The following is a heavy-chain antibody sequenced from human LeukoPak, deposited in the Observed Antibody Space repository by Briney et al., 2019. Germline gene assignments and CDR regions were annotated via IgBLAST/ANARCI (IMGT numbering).Heavy chain of an antibody. V-gene: IGHV1-18*01. CDR1: GYTFTSYG. D-gene: IGHD6-13*01. CDR2: ISAYNGNT. Sequence: ASVKVSCKASGYTFTSYGISWVRQAPGQGLEWMGWISAYNGNTNYAQKLQGRVTMTTDTSTSTAYMELRSLRSDDTAVYYCATVRYSSSWYRRANFDYWGQGTLVTVSS. J-gene: IGHJ4*02. CDR3: ATVRYSSSWYRRANFDY.